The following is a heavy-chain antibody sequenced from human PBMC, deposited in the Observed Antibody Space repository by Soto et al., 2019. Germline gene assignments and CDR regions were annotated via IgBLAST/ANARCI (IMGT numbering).Heavy chain of an antibody. Sequence: PSETLSLTWTVSGGSISSYYWIWLRHPPGKGLEWIGYTYYSGCSNSNPSLKSRVTISVYTSKTQFFLKLSSVTAADTAVYSCATTSPTVTTFYCYYYMDVWHKRTTVTVSS. D-gene: IGHD4-17*01. CDR1: GGSISSYY. CDR2: TYYSGCS. CDR3: ATTSPTVTTFYCYYYMDV. V-gene: IGHV4-59*01. J-gene: IGHJ6*03.